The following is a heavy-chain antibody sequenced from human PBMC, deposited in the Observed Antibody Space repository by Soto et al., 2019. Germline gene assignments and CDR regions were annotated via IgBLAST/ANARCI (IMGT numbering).Heavy chain of an antibody. Sequence: SETLFLTCTVSGGSISSGGYYWSWIRQHPGKGLEWIGYIYYSGSTYYNPSLKSRVTISVDTSKNQFSLKLSSVTAADTAVYYCARDRMAAARYYGMDVWGQGTTVTVSS. D-gene: IGHD6-13*01. CDR1: GGSISSGGYY. CDR2: IYYSGST. CDR3: ARDRMAAARYYGMDV. J-gene: IGHJ6*02. V-gene: IGHV4-31*03.